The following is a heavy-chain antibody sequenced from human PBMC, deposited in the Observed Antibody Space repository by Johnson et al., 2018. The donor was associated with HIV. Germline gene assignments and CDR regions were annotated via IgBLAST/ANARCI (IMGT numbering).Heavy chain of an antibody. CDR1: GFTFSDYY. Sequence: VQLVESGGGLVMPGGSLRVSCAASGFTFSDYYMAWIRQTPGKGLEWVSYISSSGNTIYYADSVKGRVTISRDNAKKSLYLQMNSLRAEDTAVYYCARDKGRGAFDIWGQGTMVTVSS. CDR2: ISSSGNTI. D-gene: IGHD3-10*01. CDR3: ARDKGRGAFDI. V-gene: IGHV3-11*04. J-gene: IGHJ3*02.